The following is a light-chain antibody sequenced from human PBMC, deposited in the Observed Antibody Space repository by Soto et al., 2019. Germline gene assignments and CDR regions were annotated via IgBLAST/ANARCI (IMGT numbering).Light chain of an antibody. CDR3: XXYDSSPLT. CDR2: GAS. V-gene: IGKV3-20*01. Sequence: EIVLTQSPGTLSLSPGERATLSCRASQSVSSSYLAWYQQKPGQAPRLLIYGASTRATGIPDRISGSGYGXXXXXXXXXLXPEXFXXYYCXXYDSSPLTFGPGTKVDIK. CDR1: QSVSSSY. J-gene: IGKJ3*01.